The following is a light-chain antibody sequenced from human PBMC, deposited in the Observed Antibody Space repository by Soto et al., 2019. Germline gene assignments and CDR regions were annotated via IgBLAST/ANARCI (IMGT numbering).Light chain of an antibody. CDR3: QQHGISHIT. CDR2: DAS. V-gene: IGKV3-20*01. J-gene: IGKJ5*01. CDR1: QSVSSNK. Sequence: ETVLTQSPATVSLSPGDRATLPCRASQSVSSNKLAWYQQKPGQAPRLLIYDASLRATGVPDRFSGSGSGTDFTLTITRLEPDDSAVYYCQQHGISHITFGQGTRLEI.